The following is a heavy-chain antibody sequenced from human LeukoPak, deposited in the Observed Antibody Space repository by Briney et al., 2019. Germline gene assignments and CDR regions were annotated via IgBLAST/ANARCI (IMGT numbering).Heavy chain of an antibody. Sequence: SETLSLTCAVYGGSFSGYYWSWIRQPPGKGLEWIGYIYYSGSTNYNPSLKSRVTISVDTSKNQFSPKLSSVTAADTAVYYCARGPGPNYFDYWGQGTLVTVSS. CDR1: GGSFSGYY. J-gene: IGHJ4*02. V-gene: IGHV4-59*01. CDR3: ARGPGPNYFDY. CDR2: IYYSGST.